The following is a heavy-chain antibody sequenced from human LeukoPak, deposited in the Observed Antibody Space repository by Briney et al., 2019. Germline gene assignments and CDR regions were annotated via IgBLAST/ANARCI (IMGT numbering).Heavy chain of an antibody. CDR3: ARDSELGYFDY. Sequence: GGSLRLSCEASGFTFNNYAMHWVRQAPGKGLEWVSGISWDRGTTGYGDSVKGRFTISRDNAKNTLYLQMNSLRAEDTAVYYCARDSELGYFDYWGQGTLVTVSS. V-gene: IGHV3-9*01. D-gene: IGHD6-13*01. CDR1: GFTFNNYA. CDR2: ISWDRGTT. J-gene: IGHJ4*02.